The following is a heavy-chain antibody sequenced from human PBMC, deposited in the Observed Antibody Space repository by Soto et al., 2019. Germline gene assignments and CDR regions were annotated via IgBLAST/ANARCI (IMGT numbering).Heavy chain of an antibody. CDR2: ITGAGRTT. D-gene: IGHD6-19*01. Sequence: GVLRLSCAASGFTFNSYGMSWVRQAPGKGLEWVSSITGAGRTTFYADSVKGRFTISRDNSKNTVSLQMNSLRAEDTAVYYCARDGNQYSSGSYYGSWGQGALVTLSS. CDR3: ARDGNQYSSGSYYGS. J-gene: IGHJ4*02. V-gene: IGHV3-23*01. CDR1: GFTFNSYG.